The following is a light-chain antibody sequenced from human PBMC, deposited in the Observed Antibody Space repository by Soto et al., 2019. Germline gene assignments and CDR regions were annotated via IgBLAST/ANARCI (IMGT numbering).Light chain of an antibody. CDR2: DVS. J-gene: IGLJ1*01. Sequence: QSVLTQPPSASGSPGQSVAISCTGTSSDVGGYDYVSWYQQHPGKAPKLMIYDVSKRPSGVPDRFSGSKSGNTASLTVSGLQAGDEADYYCSSYAGTHIVFGTGTKVTVL. CDR1: SSDVGGYDY. CDR3: SSYAGTHIV. V-gene: IGLV2-8*01.